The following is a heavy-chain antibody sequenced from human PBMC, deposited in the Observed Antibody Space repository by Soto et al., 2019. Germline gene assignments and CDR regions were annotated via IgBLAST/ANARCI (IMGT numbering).Heavy chain of an antibody. Sequence: EAQLLESGGGLVQPGGSLRLSCAASGFTFSSYAMSWLRQAPGKGLEWVSALSPSGGTTYYADSVKGRFTISRDNSKNTLYLQMNSLRAEDTAAYYCAKDHPPLDDDILTGGGAFDIWGQGTMVTVSS. D-gene: IGHD3-9*01. V-gene: IGHV3-23*01. J-gene: IGHJ3*02. CDR2: LSPSGGTT. CDR3: AKDHPPLDDDILTGGGAFDI. CDR1: GFTFSSYA.